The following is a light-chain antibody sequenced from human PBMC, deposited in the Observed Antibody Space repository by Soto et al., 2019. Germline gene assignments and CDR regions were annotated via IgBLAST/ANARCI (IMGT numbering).Light chain of an antibody. Sequence: DIQMTQSPSTLSAFVGDRVTITCRASQSISSWLAWYQQKPGKAPKVLIYHASSLESGVPSRFSGSGSGTEFTLTISSLQPDDFVTYYCQQYSSYSGTFGQGTKVEIK. CDR3: QQYSSYSGT. CDR1: QSISSW. J-gene: IGKJ1*01. CDR2: HAS. V-gene: IGKV1-5*01.